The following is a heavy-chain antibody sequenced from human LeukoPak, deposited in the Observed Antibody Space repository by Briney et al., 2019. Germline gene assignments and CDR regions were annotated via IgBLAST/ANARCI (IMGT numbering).Heavy chain of an antibody. CDR3: ASIAVAGTRDYFDY. D-gene: IGHD6-19*01. V-gene: IGHV1-24*01. CDR1: GYTLTELS. Sequence: GASVKVSCKVSGYTLTELSMHWVRQAPGKGLEWMGGFDPEDGETIYAQKFQGRVTMTEDTSTDTAYMELSSLRSEDTAMYYCASIAVAGTRDYFDYWGQGTLVTVSS. J-gene: IGHJ4*02. CDR2: FDPEDGET.